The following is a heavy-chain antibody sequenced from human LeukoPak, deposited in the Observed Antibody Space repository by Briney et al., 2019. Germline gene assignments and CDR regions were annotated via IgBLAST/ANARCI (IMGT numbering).Heavy chain of an antibody. CDR2: INPYSGGT. J-gene: IGHJ4*02. CDR1: GYTFTSYG. D-gene: IGHD6-13*01. CDR3: ARSIAGIDY. V-gene: IGHV1-2*02. Sequence: GASVKVSCKASGYTFTSYGIHWVRQAPGQGLEWMGWINPYSGGTVYAQKFQGRVTMTRDTSITTAYMELSRLRSDDTAVYYCARSIAGIDYWGQGTLVTVSS.